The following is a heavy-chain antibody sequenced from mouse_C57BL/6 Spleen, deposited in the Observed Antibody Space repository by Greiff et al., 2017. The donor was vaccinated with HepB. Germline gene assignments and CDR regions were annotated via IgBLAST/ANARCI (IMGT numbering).Heavy chain of an antibody. V-gene: IGHV1-59*01. CDR1: GYTFTSYW. D-gene: IGHD1-1*01. Sequence: QVQLQQPGAELVRPGTSVKLSCKASGYTFTSYWMHWVKQRPGQGLEWIGVIDPSDSYTNYNQKFKGKATMTVDTSSSTAYMQLSSLTSEDSAVYDCARDDGSSYAWFAYWGQGTLVTVAA. CDR3: ARDDGSSYAWFAY. CDR2: IDPSDSYT. J-gene: IGHJ3*01.